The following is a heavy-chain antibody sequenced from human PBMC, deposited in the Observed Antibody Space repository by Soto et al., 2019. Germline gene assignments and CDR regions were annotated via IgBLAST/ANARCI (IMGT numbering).Heavy chain of an antibody. D-gene: IGHD4-4*01. CDR2: ISYDGSNK. Sequence: GGSLRLSCAASGFTFSSYAMHWVRQAPGKGLEWVAVISYDGSNKYYADSVKGRFTISRDNSKNTLYLQMNSLRAEDTAVYYYAARGAPMNPVTEPPDYWRQGTRVTVSS. CDR3: AARGAPMNPVTEPPDY. CDR1: GFTFSSYA. V-gene: IGHV3-30-3*01. J-gene: IGHJ4*02.